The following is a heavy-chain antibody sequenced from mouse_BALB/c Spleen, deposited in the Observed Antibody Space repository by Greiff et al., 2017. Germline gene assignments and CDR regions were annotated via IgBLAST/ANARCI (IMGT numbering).Heavy chain of an antibody. D-gene: IGHD1-1*01. CDR1: GYSITSDYA. V-gene: IGHV3-2*02. Sequence: DVQLQESGPGLVKPSQSLSLTCTVTGYSITSDYAWNWIRQFPGNKLEWMGYISYSGSTSYNPSLKSRISITRDTSKNQFFLQLNSVTTEDTATYYCARGGSRGYFDVWGAGTTVTVSS. CDR2: ISYSGST. CDR3: ARGGSRGYFDV. J-gene: IGHJ1*01.